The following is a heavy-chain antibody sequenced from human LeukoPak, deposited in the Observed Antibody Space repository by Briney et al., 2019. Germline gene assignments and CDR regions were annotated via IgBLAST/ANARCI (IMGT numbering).Heavy chain of an antibody. D-gene: IGHD6-13*01. CDR1: GYTFTSYD. Sequence: ASVKVSCKASGYTFTSYDINWVRQAPGQGLEWMGWMNPNSGNTGYAQKFQGRVTMTRNTSISTAYMELSSLRSEDTAVYYCARGGGRQLFNNWFDPWGQGTLVTVSS. CDR2: MNPNSGNT. V-gene: IGHV1-8*01. J-gene: IGHJ5*02. CDR3: ARGGGRQLFNNWFDP.